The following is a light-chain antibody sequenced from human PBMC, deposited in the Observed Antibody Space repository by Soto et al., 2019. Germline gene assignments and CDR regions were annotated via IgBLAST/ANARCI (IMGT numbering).Light chain of an antibody. J-gene: IGLJ2*01. Sequence: QSALTQPDSVSGSAGQSITISCTGTSSDVGSYNLVSWYQHHPGKAPKLIIVEDIKRPSGISDRFSGSKSGNTASLAISGVQAEDEADYYCCTYAGSRPMWIFGGGTKLTVL. CDR2: EDI. CDR1: SSDVGSYNL. CDR3: CTYAGSRPMWI. V-gene: IGLV2-23*01.